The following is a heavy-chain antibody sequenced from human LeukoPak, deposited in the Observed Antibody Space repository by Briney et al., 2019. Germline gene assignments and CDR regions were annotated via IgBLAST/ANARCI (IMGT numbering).Heavy chain of an antibody. CDR3: AREWDWNFDY. J-gene: IGHJ4*02. V-gene: IGHV4-61*02. CDR1: GGSISSGSYY. D-gene: IGHD3/OR15-3a*01. Sequence: SQTLSVTCTVSGGSISSGSYYWSWIRQPAGKGLEWIGRIYTSGSTNYNPSLKSRVTISVDTSKNQFSLKLSSVTAADTAVYYCAREWDWNFDYWGQGTLVTVSS. CDR2: IYTSGST.